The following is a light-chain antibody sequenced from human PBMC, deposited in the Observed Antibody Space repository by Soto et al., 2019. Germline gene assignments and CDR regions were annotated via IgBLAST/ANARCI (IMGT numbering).Light chain of an antibody. CDR1: QSVSSN. CDR3: QQYNN. V-gene: IGKV3-15*01. J-gene: IGKJ1*01. CDR2: GAS. Sequence: EIVMTQSPATLSVSPGERATLSCRASQSVSSNLAWYQQKPGQAPRLLIYGASTRATGIPARFSGSGSGTEFTLTISSFQSEDFAVYYCQQYNNFGQGT.